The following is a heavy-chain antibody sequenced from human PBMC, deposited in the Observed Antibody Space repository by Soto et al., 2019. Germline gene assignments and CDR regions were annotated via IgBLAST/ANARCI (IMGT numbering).Heavy chain of an antibody. V-gene: IGHV1-18*01. CDR3: ARVRGGEVVGATSRDAFDI. CDR2: SSAYNGNT. J-gene: IGHJ3*02. D-gene: IGHD1-26*01. Sequence: ASVKVSWKGSGYTFTSYVISRELQAPGQGLEWMGWSSAYNGNTNQAQKHQGRVTITTHTSTSTAYMELRSLRSDDTAVYYCARVRGGEVVGATSRDAFDIWGQGTMVTVSS. CDR1: GYTFTSYV.